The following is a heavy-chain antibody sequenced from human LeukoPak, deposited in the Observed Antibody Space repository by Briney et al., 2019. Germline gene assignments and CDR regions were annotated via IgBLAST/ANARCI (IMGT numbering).Heavy chain of an antibody. J-gene: IGHJ4*02. CDR2: INDDGSEK. V-gene: IGHV3-7*01. Sequence: GGSLRLSCAASGFTFSSFWMSWVRQAPGKGLECVASINDDGSEKYYVDSVKGRFTISRDNAKQSVYLQMNSLRAEDTAVYYCARDPVRRYDSWGQGTLVTVSS. CDR3: ARDPVRRYDS. D-gene: IGHD3-9*01. CDR1: GFTFSSFW.